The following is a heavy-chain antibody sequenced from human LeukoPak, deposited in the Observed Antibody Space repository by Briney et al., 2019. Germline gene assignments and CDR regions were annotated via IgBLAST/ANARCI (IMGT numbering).Heavy chain of an antibody. CDR3: ARVLTTPAGGPHAFDI. CDR1: GGTINSGDYF. Sequence: SQTLSLTCTASGGTINSGDYFWSWIRQAPGKGLEWIGCIYYSGTTYNNPSLKSRLILSVDTAKNQFSLRLSSVTVADTAVYYCARVLTTPAGGPHAFDIWGQGTMVTVSS. V-gene: IGHV4-30-4*08. D-gene: IGHD2-2*01. J-gene: IGHJ3*02. CDR2: IYYSGTT.